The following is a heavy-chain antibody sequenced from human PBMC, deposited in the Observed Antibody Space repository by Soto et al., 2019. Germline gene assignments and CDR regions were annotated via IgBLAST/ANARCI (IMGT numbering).Heavy chain of an antibody. J-gene: IGHJ5*02. Sequence: EVQLLESGGGLVQPGGSLRLSCAVSGFSFSTYAMSWVRQAPGKGLEWVSGISAGGGNTYYADSVRGRFTFSRDNSKDTLYLQITSLRAEDTAFYYCAKHAEYQLVSWFDPLGQGTLGTVSS. CDR3: AKHAEYQLVSWFDP. CDR1: GFSFSTYA. D-gene: IGHD2-2*01. CDR2: ISAGGGNT. V-gene: IGHV3-23*01.